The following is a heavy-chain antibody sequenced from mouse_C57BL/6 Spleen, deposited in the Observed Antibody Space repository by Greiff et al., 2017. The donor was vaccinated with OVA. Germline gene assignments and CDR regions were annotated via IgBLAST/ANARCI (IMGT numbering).Heavy chain of an antibody. Sequence: QVQLQQSGAELMKPGASVKLSCKATGYTFTGYWIEWVKQRPGHGLEWIGEILPGSGSTNYNEKFKGKATFTADTSSNTAYMQLSSLTTEDSAIYYCARGKRDYGSSRGYYYFDYWGQGTTLTVSS. V-gene: IGHV1-9*01. CDR1: GYTFTGYW. D-gene: IGHD1-1*01. CDR2: ILPGSGST. J-gene: IGHJ2*01. CDR3: ARGKRDYGSSRGYYYFDY.